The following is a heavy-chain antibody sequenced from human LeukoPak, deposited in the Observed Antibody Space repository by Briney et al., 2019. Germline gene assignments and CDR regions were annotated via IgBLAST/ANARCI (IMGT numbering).Heavy chain of an antibody. V-gene: IGHV3-48*01. D-gene: IGHD3-3*01. J-gene: IGHJ5*02. CDR1: GFTFSSYS. CDR2: ISSSSSTI. CDR3: ARFTSGYYNWFDP. Sequence: GGSLRLSCAASGFTFSSYSMNWVRQAPGKGLEWVSYISSSSSTIYYADSVKDRFTISRDNAKNSLYLQMNSLRAEDTAVYYCARFTSGYYNWFDPWGQGTLVTVSS.